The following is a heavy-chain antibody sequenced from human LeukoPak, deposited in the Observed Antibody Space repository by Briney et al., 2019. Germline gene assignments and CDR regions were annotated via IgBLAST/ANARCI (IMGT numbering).Heavy chain of an antibody. CDR3: ARGYISSAWYIFYFDF. CDR2: VYYTGST. V-gene: IGHV4-59*12. CDR1: GGSTSSYY. Sequence: PSETLSLTCTVSGGSTSSYYWSWVRQPPGKGLEWIGFVYYTGSTNYSPSLKSRVTISVDTSRNQFSLKLRSVTAADTAVYYCARGYISSAWYIFYFDFWGQGTLVTVSS. D-gene: IGHD6-19*01. J-gene: IGHJ4*02.